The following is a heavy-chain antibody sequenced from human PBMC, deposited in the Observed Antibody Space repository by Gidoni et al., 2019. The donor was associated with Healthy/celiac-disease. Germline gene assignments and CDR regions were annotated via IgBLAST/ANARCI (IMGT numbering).Heavy chain of an antibody. J-gene: IGHJ4*02. V-gene: IGHV3-64*01. Sequence: EVQLVESGGGLVQPGGSLRLSCAASGFTFCSYDMHWVRQAPGKGLEYVSAISSNGGSTYYANSVKGRFTISRDNSKNTLYLQMGSLRAEDMAVYYCARAHLRIAVAGTMDYWGQGTLVTVSS. CDR2: ISSNGGST. D-gene: IGHD6-19*01. CDR3: ARAHLRIAVAGTMDY. CDR1: GFTFCSYD.